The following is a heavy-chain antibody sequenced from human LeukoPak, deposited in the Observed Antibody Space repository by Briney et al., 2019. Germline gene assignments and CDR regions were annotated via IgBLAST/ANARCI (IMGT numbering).Heavy chain of an antibody. Sequence: PGGSLRLSCAASGFTFSSYAMHWVRQAPGKGLEWVAVISYDGSNKYYADSVKGRFTISRDNSKNTLYLQMNSLRAEDTAVYYCARSSPYDSSGYPVPNHAFDIWGQGTMVTVSS. J-gene: IGHJ3*02. D-gene: IGHD3-22*01. CDR1: GFTFSSYA. V-gene: IGHV3-30-3*01. CDR3: ARSSPYDSSGYPVPNHAFDI. CDR2: ISYDGSNK.